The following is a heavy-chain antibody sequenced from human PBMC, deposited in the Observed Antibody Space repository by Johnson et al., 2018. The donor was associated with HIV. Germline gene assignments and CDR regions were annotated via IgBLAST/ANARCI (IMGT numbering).Heavy chain of an antibody. V-gene: IGHV3-11*01. CDR2: ISSSGSTI. CDR1: GFTFSDYY. CDR3: ASLRNWAMFRAFDI. Sequence: VQLVESGGGLVKPGGSLRLSCAASGFTFSDYYMSWIRQAPGKGLEWVSYISSSGSTIYYADSVKGRFTISRDNAKNSLYLQMNSLRAEDTALYYCASLRNWAMFRAFDIWGQGTMVTVSS. J-gene: IGHJ3*02. D-gene: IGHD5-18*01.